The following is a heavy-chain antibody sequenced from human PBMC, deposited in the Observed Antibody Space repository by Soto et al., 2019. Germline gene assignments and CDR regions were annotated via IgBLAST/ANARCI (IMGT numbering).Heavy chain of an antibody. V-gene: IGHV3-23*01. CDR1: GFTFSTHA. CDR3: AKDPPWTVGPLAMDV. D-gene: IGHD2-2*01. J-gene: IGHJ6*02. CDR2: FSGSGGNI. Sequence: GSLRLSCVASGFTFSTHAISWVRQAPGKGLEWVSTFSGSGGNIYYAESVKGRLTISRDDSKNTLYLQMNSLRVEDTAVYYCAKDPPWTVGPLAMDVWGQGTTVTVSS.